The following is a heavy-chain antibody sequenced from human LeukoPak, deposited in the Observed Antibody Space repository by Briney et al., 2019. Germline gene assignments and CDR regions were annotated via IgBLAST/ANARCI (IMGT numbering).Heavy chain of an antibody. D-gene: IGHD3-3*01. CDR2: IYYSGST. V-gene: IGHV4-34*01. CDR1: GGSFSGYY. Sequence: SETLSHTCAVYGGSFSGYYWGWIRRPPGKGLEWIGSIYYSGSTYYNPSLKSRVTISVDTSKNQFSLKLSSVTAADTAVYYCARDYDFWSGYPIMYFDYWGQGTLVTVSS. J-gene: IGHJ4*02. CDR3: ARDYDFWSGYPIMYFDY.